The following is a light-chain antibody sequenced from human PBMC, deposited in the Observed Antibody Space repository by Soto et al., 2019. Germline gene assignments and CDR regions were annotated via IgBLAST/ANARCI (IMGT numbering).Light chain of an antibody. J-gene: IGLJ2*01. CDR2: SNN. V-gene: IGLV1-44*01. Sequence: QSVLTQPPSASGTPGQRVTISCSGSSSNIGSNTVNWYQQLPGTAPKLVIYSNNQRPSGVPDRFSDSKSGTSASLAISGLQSEDEADYYCVAWDDSLNGYVVFGGGTKVTVL. CDR1: SSNIGSNT. CDR3: VAWDDSLNGYVV.